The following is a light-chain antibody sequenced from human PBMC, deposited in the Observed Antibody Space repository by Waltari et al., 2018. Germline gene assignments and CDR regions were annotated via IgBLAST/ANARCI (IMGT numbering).Light chain of an antibody. J-gene: IGKJ1*01. Sequence: EIVLTQSPVTLSLSPGERATLSCRASLSVRSSYLAWYQQKPGQAPRLLIHDASRRATGIPDRFSGSGSGTDFTLTITGLEPEDFAVYYCQQYGNSPWTFAQGTKVEIK. CDR3: QQYGNSPWT. V-gene: IGKV3-20*01. CDR1: LSVRSSY. CDR2: DAS.